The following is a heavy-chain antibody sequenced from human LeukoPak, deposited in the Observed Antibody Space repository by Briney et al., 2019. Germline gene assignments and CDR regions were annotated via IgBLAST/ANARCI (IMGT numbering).Heavy chain of an antibody. CDR1: GFTFSSYS. CDR3: ARGANWNDVAAFDI. Sequence: GGSLRLSCAASGFTFSSYSMNWVRQAPGKGLEWVSSISSSSSYIYYADSVKGRFTISRDNAKSSLYLQMNSLRAEDTAVYYCARGANWNDVAAFDIWGQGTMVTVSS. J-gene: IGHJ3*02. V-gene: IGHV3-21*01. CDR2: ISSSSSYI. D-gene: IGHD1-1*01.